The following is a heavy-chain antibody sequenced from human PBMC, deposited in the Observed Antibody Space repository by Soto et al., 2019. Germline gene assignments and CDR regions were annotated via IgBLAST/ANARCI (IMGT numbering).Heavy chain of an antibody. CDR3: ARHGRYYGMDV. Sequence: QLQLQESGPGLVKPSETLSLTCTVSGGSISSSSYYWGWIRQPPGKGLEWIGSIYYSGSTYYNPSLKSRVTISVDTSKNQFSLKLSSVTAADTAVYYCARHGRYYGMDVWGQGTTVTVSS. CDR1: GGSISSSSYY. J-gene: IGHJ6*02. CDR2: IYYSGST. V-gene: IGHV4-39*01.